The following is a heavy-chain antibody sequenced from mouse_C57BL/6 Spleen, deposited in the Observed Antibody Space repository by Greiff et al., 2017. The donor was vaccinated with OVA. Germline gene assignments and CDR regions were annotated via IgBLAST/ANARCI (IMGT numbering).Heavy chain of an antibody. CDR2: IWSDGST. Sequence: VKLMESGPGLVAPSQSLSITCTVSVFSLTSYGVHWVRQPPGKGLEWLVVIWSDGSTTYNSALKSRLSISKDNSKSQVFLKMNSLQTDDTAMYYCARSYYSNYEYFDVWGTGTTVTVSS. V-gene: IGHV2-6*03. J-gene: IGHJ1*03. D-gene: IGHD2-5*01. CDR1: VFSLTSYG. CDR3: ARSYYSNYEYFDV.